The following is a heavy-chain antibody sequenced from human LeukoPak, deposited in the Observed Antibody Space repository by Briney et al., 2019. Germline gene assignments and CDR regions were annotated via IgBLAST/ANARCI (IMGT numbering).Heavy chain of an antibody. CDR1: GGSISSHY. V-gene: IGHV4-59*11. CDR3: ATIRRGSIFGYFDF. Sequence: SETLSLTCTVSGGSISSHYWSWIRQPPGKGLEWIAYLFDSVNTKDNPSLQSRLTLSADTSKNQFSLRLSSVTAAGTAVYYCATIRRGSIFGYFDFWGQGIKVTVSS. D-gene: IGHD5-18*01. J-gene: IGHJ4*02. CDR2: LFDSVNT.